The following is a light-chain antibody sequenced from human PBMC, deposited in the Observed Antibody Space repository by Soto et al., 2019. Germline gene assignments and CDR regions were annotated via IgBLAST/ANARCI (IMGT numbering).Light chain of an antibody. J-gene: IGKJ5*01. CDR1: QNINNY. Sequence: DIEMPHSPSSLSASVGDRVTITCQASQNINNYLNWYQQKPGRAPKLLIYDASNLEAGVPSRFRGSGSGTDFTFTISRLQPEDIATYSCQQYENLPTFGQGTRLEIK. CDR3: QQYENLPT. V-gene: IGKV1-33*01. CDR2: DAS.